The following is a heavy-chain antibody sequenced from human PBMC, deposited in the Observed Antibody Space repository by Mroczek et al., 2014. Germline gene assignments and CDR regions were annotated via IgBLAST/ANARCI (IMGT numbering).Heavy chain of an antibody. V-gene: IGHV1-69*02. CDR1: GGTFSSYT. Sequence: QVQLVQSGAEVKKPGSSVKVSCKASGGTFSSYTISWVRQAPGQGLEWMGRIIPILGIANYAQKFQGRVTITADKSTSTAYMELSSLRSEDTAVYYCARAYSSGSHAFDIWGQGTMVTVSS. CDR2: IIPILGIA. D-gene: IGHD6-19*01. J-gene: IGHJ3*02. CDR3: ARAYSSGSHAFDI.